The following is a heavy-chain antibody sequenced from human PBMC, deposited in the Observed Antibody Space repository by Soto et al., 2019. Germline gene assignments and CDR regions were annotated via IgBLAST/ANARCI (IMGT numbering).Heavy chain of an antibody. D-gene: IGHD6-19*01. CDR2: VDYSVKS. J-gene: IGHJ4*02. Sequence: SETLSLTCTVSGGSINTYYWSWIRQHPGKGLEWIGYVDYSVKSDSIPSLKSRVTISIDTSKKQVSLKLNSVTAADTAVYYCARNWFSVPGRFHFESWGKG. CDR3: ARNWFSVPGRFHFES. CDR1: GGSINTYY. V-gene: IGHV4-59*01.